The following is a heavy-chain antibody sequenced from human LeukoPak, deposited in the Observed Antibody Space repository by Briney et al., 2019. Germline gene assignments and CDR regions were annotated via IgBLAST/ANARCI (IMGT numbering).Heavy chain of an antibody. V-gene: IGHV4-4*07. Sequence: SETLSLTCTVSGGSISSYYWGWIRQPAWKGLEWIGRIYTSGSTNYNPSLKSRVTMSVDTSKNQFSLKLTSVTAADTAVYYCARDEGILNWFDPWGQGTLVTVSS. D-gene: IGHD1-14*01. CDR3: ARDEGILNWFDP. J-gene: IGHJ5*02. CDR2: IYTSGST. CDR1: GGSISSYY.